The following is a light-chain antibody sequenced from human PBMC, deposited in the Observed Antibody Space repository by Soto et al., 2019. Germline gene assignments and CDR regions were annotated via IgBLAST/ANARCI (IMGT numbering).Light chain of an antibody. V-gene: IGKV3-11*01. CDR2: GAF. CDR3: QQHNYRTPVT. J-gene: IGKJ5*01. CDR1: PIVTNF. Sequence: PVEIAPLSVWARPIVTNFLAWYQQKPGQAPRLLIYGAFNRATGIPARFSGSGSGTDFTLTISSLEHEDSAVYYCQQHNYRTPVTFGRGTRLEI.